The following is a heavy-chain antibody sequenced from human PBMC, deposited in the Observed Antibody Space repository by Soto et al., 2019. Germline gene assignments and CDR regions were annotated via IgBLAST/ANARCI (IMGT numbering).Heavy chain of an antibody. CDR2: IYHSGNT. V-gene: IGHV4-30-2*01. CDR1: GGSICRGGYS. Sequence: TLSLACAVCGGSICRGGYSWSWIRRPPGKGLEWIGYIYHSGNTYYNPSLKSRVTISVDRSKSQLSLKLSSVTAADTAVYSCARVPDYWGQGTLVTVPS. CDR3: ARVPDY. J-gene: IGHJ4*02.